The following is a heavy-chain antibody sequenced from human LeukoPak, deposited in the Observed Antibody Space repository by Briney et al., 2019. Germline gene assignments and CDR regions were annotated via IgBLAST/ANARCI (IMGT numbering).Heavy chain of an antibody. J-gene: IGHJ5*02. CDR3: ARLSGYDPQNWFDP. Sequence: PSETLSLTCTVSGGSISSYYWSWIRQPPGKGLEWIGYIYYSGSTNYNPSLKSRVTISVDTSKNQFSLKLSSVTAADTAVYYCARLSGYDPQNWFDPWGQGTLVTVSS. CDR1: GGSISSYY. D-gene: IGHD5-12*01. V-gene: IGHV4-59*08. CDR2: IYYSGST.